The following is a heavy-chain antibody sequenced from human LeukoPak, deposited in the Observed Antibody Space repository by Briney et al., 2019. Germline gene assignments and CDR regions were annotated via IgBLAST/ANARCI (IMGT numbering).Heavy chain of an antibody. D-gene: IGHD3-22*01. V-gene: IGHV3-74*01. CDR1: GITFSNYW. CDR2: INSDGSRI. CDR3: ASSPVITRD. J-gene: IGHJ4*02. Sequence: GGSLRLSCAASGITFSNYWMHWVRQAPGKGLEWVSRINSDGSRITYADSGKGRFTISRDNAKNTLYLQMNSLRVEDTAVYYCASSPVITRDWGQGTLVTVSS.